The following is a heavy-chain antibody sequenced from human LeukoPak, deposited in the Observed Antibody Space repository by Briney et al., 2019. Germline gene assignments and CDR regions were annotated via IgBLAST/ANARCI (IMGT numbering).Heavy chain of an antibody. CDR3: ARGHSPVTTKVSYFQH. J-gene: IGHJ1*01. D-gene: IGHD4-17*01. CDR2: INHSGST. Sequence: GSLRLSCGASGFTFSNYAMSWIRQPPGKGLEWIGEINHSGSTNYNPSLKSRVTILVDTSKNQFSLKLSSVTAADTAVYYCARGHSPVTTKVSYFQHWGQGTLVTVSS. CDR1: GFTFSNYA. V-gene: IGHV4-34*01.